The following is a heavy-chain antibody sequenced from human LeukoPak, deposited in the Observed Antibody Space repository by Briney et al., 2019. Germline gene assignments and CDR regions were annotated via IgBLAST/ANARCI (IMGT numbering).Heavy chain of an antibody. CDR2: ISAYNGNT. V-gene: IGHV1-18*01. J-gene: IGHJ6*04. CDR3: ARRNYDFWTGEMDV. CDR1: GYTFTSYG. Sequence: ASVKVSCKASGYTFTSYGISWVRQAPGQGLEWMGWISAYNGNTNYAQKLQGRVTMTTDTSTSTAYMELRSLRSDDTAVYYCARRNYDFWTGEMDVWGKGTTVTVSS. D-gene: IGHD3-3*01.